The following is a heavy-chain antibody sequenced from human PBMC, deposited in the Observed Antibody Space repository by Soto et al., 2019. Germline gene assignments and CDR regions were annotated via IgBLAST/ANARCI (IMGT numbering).Heavy chain of an antibody. CDR1: GGTFSSYA. V-gene: IGHV1-69*13. CDR2: IIPIFGTA. J-gene: IGHJ6*02. Sequence: ASVKVSCKASGGTFSSYAISWVRQAPGQGLEWMGGIIPIFGTANYAQKFQGRVTITADESTSTAYMELSSLRSEDTAVYYCARADYCSSTSCYRYYYYGMDVWGQGTTVTVSS. D-gene: IGHD2-2*02. CDR3: ARADYCSSTSCYRYYYYGMDV.